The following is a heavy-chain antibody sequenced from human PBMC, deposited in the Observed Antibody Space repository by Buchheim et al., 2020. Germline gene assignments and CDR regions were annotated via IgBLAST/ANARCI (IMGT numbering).Heavy chain of an antibody. CDR2: IWYDGSNK. CDR3: ARETYYDFWSGYTQRIYYYYGMDV. CDR1: GFTFSSYG. J-gene: IGHJ6*02. V-gene: IGHV3-33*01. D-gene: IGHD3-3*01. Sequence: QVQLVESGGGVVQPGRSLRLSCAASGFTFSSYGMHWVRQAPGKGLEWVAVIWYDGSNKYYADSVKGRFTISRDNSKNTLYLQMNSLRAEDTAVYYCARETYYDFWSGYTQRIYYYYGMDVWGQGTT.